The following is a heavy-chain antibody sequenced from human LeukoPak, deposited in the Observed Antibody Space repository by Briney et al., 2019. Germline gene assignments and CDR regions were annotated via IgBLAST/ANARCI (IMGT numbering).Heavy chain of an antibody. D-gene: IGHD4-17*01. CDR2: IYADGRT. J-gene: IGHJ4*02. CDR3: ALTNPVYGDYDY. V-gene: IGHV3-53*01. CDR1: GFTVTDNY. Sequence: GGSLRLSCAVSGFTVTDNYMSWVRQAPGKGLQWVSVIYADGRTYYADSVKGRFTISRDISRNTLLLQMNSLRPDDTAVHYCALTNPVYGDYDYWGQGTLVTVSS.